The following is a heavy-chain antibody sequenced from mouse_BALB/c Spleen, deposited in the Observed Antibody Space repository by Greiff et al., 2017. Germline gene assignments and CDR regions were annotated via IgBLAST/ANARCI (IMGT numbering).Heavy chain of an antibody. D-gene: IGHD4-1*02. J-gene: IGHJ3*01. CDR2: IDPETGGT. CDR1: GYTFTDYE. Sequence: LQESGAELVRPGASVTLSCKASGYTFTDYEMHWVKQTPVHGLEWIGAIDPETGGTAYNQKFKGKATLTADKSSSTAYMELRSLTSEDSAVYYCTPTGTGAYWGQGTLVTVSA. CDR3: TPTGTGAY. V-gene: IGHV1-15*01.